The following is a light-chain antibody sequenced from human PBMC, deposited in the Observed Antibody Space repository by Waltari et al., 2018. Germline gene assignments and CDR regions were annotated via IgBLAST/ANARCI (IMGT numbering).Light chain of an antibody. CDR1: SSNIGRSY. V-gene: IGLV1-51*01. J-gene: IGLJ2*01. CDR3: GTWDSGLSVVV. Sequence: QSVLTQPPSVSAAPGQRVTISCSGSSSNIGRSYVCWYQHVPGTAPKLLIYDDDTRLPEIPGRFSGSKSGTSAGLGITGLQTEDEADYYCGTWDSGLSVVVFGGGTRLTVL. CDR2: DDD.